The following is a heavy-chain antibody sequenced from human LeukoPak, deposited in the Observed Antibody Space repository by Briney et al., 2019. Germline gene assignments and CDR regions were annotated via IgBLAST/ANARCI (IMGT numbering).Heavy chain of an antibody. Sequence: SSQTLSLTCTVSGGSISSGSYYWSWIRQPAGKGLEWIGRIYTSGSTNYNPSLKSRVTISVDTSKNQFSLKLSSVTAADTAVYYCAITSTIFGVVNLGYMDVWGKGTTVTVSS. D-gene: IGHD3-3*01. CDR2: IYTSGST. V-gene: IGHV4-61*02. J-gene: IGHJ6*03. CDR1: GGSISSGSYY. CDR3: AITSTIFGVVNLGYMDV.